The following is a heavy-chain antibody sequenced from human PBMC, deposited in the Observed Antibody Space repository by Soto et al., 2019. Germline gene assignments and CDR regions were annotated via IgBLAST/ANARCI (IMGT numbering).Heavy chain of an antibody. V-gene: IGHV1-2*02. J-gene: IGHJ4*02. CDR1: GPTFIAYY. CDR2: IDPKSGGT. Sequence: QLVQSGAEVKKPGASVRVSCKTSGPTFIAYYIHWVRQAPGQGLEWMGWIDPKSGGTTYEQKFLGRVTMPRDTSINTAYMDLNRLTSDDPAVYYCARVSVDVPEWGQGTLITVSS. CDR3: ARVSVDVPE. D-gene: IGHD5-12*01.